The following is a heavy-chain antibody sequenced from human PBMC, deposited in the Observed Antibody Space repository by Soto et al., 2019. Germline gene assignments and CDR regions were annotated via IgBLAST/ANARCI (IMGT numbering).Heavy chain of an antibody. V-gene: IGHV3-23*01. J-gene: IGHJ4*02. CDR1: GFTFSSYA. D-gene: IGHD6-19*01. CDR3: AKGGGQWLVRFDY. CDR2: ISGSGGST. Sequence: EVQLLESGGGLVQPGGSLRLSCAASGFTFSSYAMSWVRQAPGKGLEWVSGISGSGGSTYYADSVKGRFTISSDNSKNTLYLQMNSLRAEDTAVYYCAKGGGQWLVRFDYWGQGTLVTVSS.